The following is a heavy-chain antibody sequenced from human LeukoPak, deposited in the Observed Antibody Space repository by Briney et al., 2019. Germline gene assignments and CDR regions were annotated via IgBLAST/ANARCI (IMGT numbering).Heavy chain of an antibody. CDR3: AREGVTKYYFDY. D-gene: IGHD4-11*01. Sequence: SETLSLTCTVSGGSVSSYYWSWIRQPPGKGLEWIGYIYYSGSTDYNPSLKSRVTISVDTSKNQFSLKLSSVTAADTAVYYCAREGVTKYYFDYWGQGTLVTVSS. J-gene: IGHJ4*02. V-gene: IGHV4-59*02. CDR1: GGSVSSYY. CDR2: IYYSGST.